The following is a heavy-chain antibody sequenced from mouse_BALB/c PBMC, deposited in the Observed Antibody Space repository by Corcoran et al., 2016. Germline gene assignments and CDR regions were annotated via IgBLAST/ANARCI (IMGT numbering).Heavy chain of an antibody. CDR3: ARDWDWYFDV. Sequence: EVQLQQSGPELVKPGASVKMSCKASGYTFTDYYMKWVKQSHGKSLAWIGDINPNNGGTSYNQKFKGKATLTVEKSSSTAYMQLNSLTSEDSAVDYCARDWDWYFDVWGAGTTVTVSS. J-gene: IGHJ1*01. V-gene: IGHV1-26*01. D-gene: IGHD4-1*01. CDR1: GYTFTDYY. CDR2: INPNNGGT.